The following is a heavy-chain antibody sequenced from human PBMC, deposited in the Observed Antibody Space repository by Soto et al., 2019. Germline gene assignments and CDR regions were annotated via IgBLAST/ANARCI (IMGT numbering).Heavy chain of an antibody. CDR1: GIEFSNYA. D-gene: IGHD3-16*01. Sequence: EVQLLESGGGLVQPGGSLRLSCVGSGIEFSNYAMSWVRQAPGKGLEWVSIVSASGRSRYHADSVKGRFTISRDNSKNTLYLHMTNLRAEDTAVYYCAKDGNWLDVYYDVWGQGPPVTVSS. CDR3: AKDGNWLDVYYDV. CDR2: VSASGRSR. V-gene: IGHV3-23*01. J-gene: IGHJ4*02.